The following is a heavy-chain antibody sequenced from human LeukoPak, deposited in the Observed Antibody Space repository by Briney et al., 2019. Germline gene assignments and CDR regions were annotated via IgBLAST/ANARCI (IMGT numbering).Heavy chain of an antibody. D-gene: IGHD2-21*02. CDR3: ARACGGDCYSFDY. V-gene: IGHV3-48*01. Sequence: GGSLRLSCAASGFTFSSFEMSWVRQAPGTGLEWISYISSSSSTIYYADSVKGRFTISRDNAKNSLYLQMNSLRAEDTAVYYCARACGGDCYSFDYWGQGTLVTVS. J-gene: IGHJ4*02. CDR1: GFTFSSFE. CDR2: ISSSSSTI.